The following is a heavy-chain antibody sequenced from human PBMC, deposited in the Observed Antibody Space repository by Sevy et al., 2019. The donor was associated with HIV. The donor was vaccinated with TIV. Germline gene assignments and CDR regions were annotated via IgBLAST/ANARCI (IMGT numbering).Heavy chain of an antibody. CDR1: GFAFYDYS. V-gene: IGHV3-23*01. CDR2: LPFGWGKI. Sequence: GGSLRLSCAASGFAFYDYSMSWIRQAPGKGLEWVATLPFGWGKINYADSVKGRFTISRDNSKNSFYLQMDNLRVEDTALYYCAREGCTRPHDYWGQGTRVTVSS. CDR3: AREGCTRPHDY. D-gene: IGHD2-8*01. J-gene: IGHJ4*02.